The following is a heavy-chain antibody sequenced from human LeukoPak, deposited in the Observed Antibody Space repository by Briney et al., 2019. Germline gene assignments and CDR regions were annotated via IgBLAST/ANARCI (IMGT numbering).Heavy chain of an antibody. CDR2: IYSGGGA. Sequence: GGSLRLSCAASGFTVTSNYMSWVRQAPGKGLEWVSIIYSGGGAYYADSVKGRFTISRDNAKNSLYLQMNSPRAEDTGLYYCAASIAYRSSWFADYWGQGTLVTVSS. CDR1: GFTVTSNY. D-gene: IGHD6-13*01. CDR3: AASIAYRSSWFADY. J-gene: IGHJ4*02. V-gene: IGHV3-66*01.